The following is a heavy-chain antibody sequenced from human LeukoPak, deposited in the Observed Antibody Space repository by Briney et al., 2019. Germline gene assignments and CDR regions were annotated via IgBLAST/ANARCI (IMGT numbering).Heavy chain of an antibody. D-gene: IGHD6-19*01. V-gene: IGHV4-59*08. CDR3: ARRVGGWYSLDAFDI. CDR1: GGSISSYY. J-gene: IGHJ3*02. CDR2: IYYSGST. Sequence: SETLSLTCTVSGGSISSYYWSWIRQPPGKGLEWIGYIYYSGSTNYNPSLKSRVTISVDTSKNQFSLKLSSVTAADTAVYYCARRVGGWYSLDAFDIWGQGTMVTVSS.